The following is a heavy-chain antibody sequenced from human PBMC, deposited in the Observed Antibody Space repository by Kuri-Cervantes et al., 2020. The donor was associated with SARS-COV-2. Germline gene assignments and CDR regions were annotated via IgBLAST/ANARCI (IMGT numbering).Heavy chain of an antibody. CDR3: ATQLGGVEYSSSGSGAFDI. Sequence: GGSLRLSCKGSGYSFTSYWIGWVRQMPGKGLEWMGIIYPGDSDTRYSPSFQGQVTISAGKSISTAYLQWSSLKASDTAMYYCATQLGGVEYSSSGSGAFDIWGQGTMVTVSS. J-gene: IGHJ3*02. V-gene: IGHV5-51*01. D-gene: IGHD6-6*01. CDR1: GYSFTSYW. CDR2: IYPGDSDT.